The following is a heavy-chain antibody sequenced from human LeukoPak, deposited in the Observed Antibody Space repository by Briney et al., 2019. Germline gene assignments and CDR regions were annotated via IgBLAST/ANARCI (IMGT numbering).Heavy chain of an antibody. V-gene: IGHV3-21*01. D-gene: IGHD6-19*01. CDR2: ISSSSSYI. J-gene: IGHJ6*02. CDR3: ARLKVAVTGTGHYYYYGMDV. Sequence: GGSLRLSCAASGFTFSNYNMNWVRQAPGKGLEWVSSISSSSSYIYYADSVKGRFTISRDNARNSLYLQMNSLRDEDTAVYYCARLKVAVTGTGHYYYYGMDVWGQGTTVTVSS. CDR1: GFTFSNYN.